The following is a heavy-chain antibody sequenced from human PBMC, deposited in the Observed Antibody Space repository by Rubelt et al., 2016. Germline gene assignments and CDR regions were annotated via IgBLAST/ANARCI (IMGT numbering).Heavy chain of an antibody. CDR2: SYYSGIT. D-gene: IGHD2-2*01. Sequence: GLEWIGYSYYSGITYYNPSLKSRVTISVDTSKNPFSLKLSSVTAADTAVYYCARRIVVVPAATHYYYYYMDVWGKGTTVTVSS. J-gene: IGHJ6*03. CDR3: ARRIVVVPAATHYYYYYMDV. V-gene: IGHV4-30-2*04.